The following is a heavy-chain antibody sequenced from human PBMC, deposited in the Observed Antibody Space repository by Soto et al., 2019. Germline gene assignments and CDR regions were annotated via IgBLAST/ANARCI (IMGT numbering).Heavy chain of an antibody. Sequence: ASVKVSCKTSGYTFTKNALHWVRQAPGRGPEWMGWINPLNGYTKYSERFQGRVSITRDTSASTAFMELRSLRSDDTAVYYCTRVYSSSPPYYFYYYTDVWGKGTTVTVPS. CDR1: GYTFTKNA. V-gene: IGHV1-3*01. D-gene: IGHD6-6*01. CDR3: TRVYSSSPPYYFYYYTDV. CDR2: INPLNGYT. J-gene: IGHJ6*03.